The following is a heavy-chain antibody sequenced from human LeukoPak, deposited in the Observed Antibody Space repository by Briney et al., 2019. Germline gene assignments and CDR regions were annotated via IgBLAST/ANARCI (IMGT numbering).Heavy chain of an antibody. Sequence: GGSLRLSCAASGFTFSSYAMSWVRQAPGKGLEWVSXXXXXGGSTYYADSVKGRFTISRDNSKNTLYLQMNSLRAEDTAVYYCAKIRRPTLWLEPPAWFDPWGQGTLVTVSS. J-gene: IGHJ5*02. CDR3: AKIRRPTLWLEPPAWFDP. V-gene: IGHV3-23*01. D-gene: IGHD3-10*01. CDR1: GFTFSSYA. CDR2: XXXXGGST.